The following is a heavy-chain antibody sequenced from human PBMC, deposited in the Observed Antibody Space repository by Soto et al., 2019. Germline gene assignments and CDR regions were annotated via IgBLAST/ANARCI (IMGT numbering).Heavy chain of an antibody. CDR3: ARGHDFWSGFSYFDY. CDR1: GGSVSSCSHY. Sequence: PSETLSLTCTVSGGSVSSCSHYWSWIRQPPGKRLEWVGYVYYSGSTNYNPSLQSRVTISVDTSKNQFSLKMNSVTAADTAVYYCARGHDFWSGFSYFDYWGQGTLVTVSS. D-gene: IGHD3-3*01. V-gene: IGHV4-61*01. CDR2: VYYSGST. J-gene: IGHJ4*02.